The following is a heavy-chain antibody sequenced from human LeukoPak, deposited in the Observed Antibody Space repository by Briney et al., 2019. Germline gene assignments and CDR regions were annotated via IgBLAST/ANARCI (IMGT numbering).Heavy chain of an antibody. CDR2: IYHSGST. D-gene: IGHD4-11*01. V-gene: IGHV4-4*02. CDR3: ARGKSTVTSPYYMDV. CDR1: GGSISSSNW. J-gene: IGHJ6*03. Sequence: SETLSLTCAVSGGSISSSNWWSWVRQPPGKGLEWIGEIYHSGSTYYNPSLKSRVTMSVDTSKNQFSLKLSSVTAADTAVYYCARGKSTVTSPYYMDVWGKGTTVTVSS.